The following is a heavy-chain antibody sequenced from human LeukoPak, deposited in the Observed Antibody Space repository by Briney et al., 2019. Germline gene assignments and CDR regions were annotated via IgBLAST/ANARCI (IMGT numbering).Heavy chain of an antibody. D-gene: IGHD7-27*01. V-gene: IGHV1-2*02. CDR3: AAGKNWGSFDY. CDR1: GYTFTDYY. Sequence: ASVKVSCKASGYTFTDYYIHWVRQAPGQGLEWMGWISPNSGGTNHAQKFQGRVTMTRDTSISTAYMELSSLRSEDTAVYYCAAGKNWGSFDYWGQGTLVTVSS. J-gene: IGHJ4*02. CDR2: ISPNSGGT.